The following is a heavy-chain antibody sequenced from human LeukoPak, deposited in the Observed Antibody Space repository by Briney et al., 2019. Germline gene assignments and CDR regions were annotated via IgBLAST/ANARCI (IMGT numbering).Heavy chain of an antibody. D-gene: IGHD3-3*01. V-gene: IGHV1-18*01. Sequence: GASVKVSCKASGGTFSSYAISWVRQAPGQGLEWMGWISAYNGNTNYAQKLQGRVTMTTDTSTSTAYMELRSLRSDDTAVYYCARGFLEDNFDYWGQGTLVTVSS. CDR1: GGTFSSYA. CDR3: ARGFLEDNFDY. CDR2: ISAYNGNT. J-gene: IGHJ4*02.